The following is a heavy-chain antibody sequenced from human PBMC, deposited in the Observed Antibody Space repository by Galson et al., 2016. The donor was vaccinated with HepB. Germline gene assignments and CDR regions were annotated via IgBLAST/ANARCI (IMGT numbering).Heavy chain of an antibody. CDR2: TFYRSKWHN. CDR1: GDSVSSNSAA. CDR3: ARDPGWQYRDSGSYLGWFEP. J-gene: IGHJ5*02. Sequence: CAISGDSVSSNSAAWNWISQSPSSGLEWLGRTFYRSKWHNEYAVSVQSRISIKSDTSKNQFSLQLNSVSPEDTAVYYCARDPGWQYRDSGSYLGWFEPWGQGTLVTVSS. D-gene: IGHD1-26*01. V-gene: IGHV6-1*01.